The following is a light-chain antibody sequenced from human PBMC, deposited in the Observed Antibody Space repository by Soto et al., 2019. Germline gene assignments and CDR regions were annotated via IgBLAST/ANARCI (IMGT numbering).Light chain of an antibody. J-gene: IGKJ2*01. CDR1: QSISTE. V-gene: IGKV3-15*01. Sequence: EIVMTQSPATLSVSPGERATLSCRASQSISTELAWYQQKPGQPPRLLIYSASTRATGLPDKFTGSGSGSEFTLTISWLQSEDFAVSYCQQGHSWPLTVGQGTRLQI. CDR3: QQGHSWPLT. CDR2: SAS.